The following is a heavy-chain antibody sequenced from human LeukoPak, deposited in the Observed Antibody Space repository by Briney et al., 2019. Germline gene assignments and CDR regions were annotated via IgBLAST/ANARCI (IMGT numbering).Heavy chain of an antibody. CDR3: ARGFVDYGDYGMDV. CDR1: GGSISNYY. J-gene: IGHJ6*02. V-gene: IGHV4-59*08. D-gene: IGHD4-17*01. Sequence: SETLSLTCTVSGGSISNYYWSWIRQPPGKGLEWIGYIYYSGSTNYNPSLKSRVIISVDTSKNQFSLKLSSVTAADTAVYYCARGFVDYGDYGMDVWGQGTTVTVSS. CDR2: IYYSGST.